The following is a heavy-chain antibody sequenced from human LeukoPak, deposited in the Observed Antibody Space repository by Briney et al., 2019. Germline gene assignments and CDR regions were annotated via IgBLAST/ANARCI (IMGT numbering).Heavy chain of an antibody. D-gene: IGHD3-22*01. CDR2: IYYSGNT. CDR3: ARHRLFDTTGYYYDFDY. Sequence: SETLSLTCAVSRYPISNGYYWGWIRQPPGKGLEWIGSIYYSGNTYDNPSLKSRVTISLDTSKNQFSLRLSSVTVSDTAVYYCARHRLFDTTGYYYDFDYWGQGTLVTVSS. CDR1: RYPISNGYY. J-gene: IGHJ4*02. V-gene: IGHV4-38-2*01.